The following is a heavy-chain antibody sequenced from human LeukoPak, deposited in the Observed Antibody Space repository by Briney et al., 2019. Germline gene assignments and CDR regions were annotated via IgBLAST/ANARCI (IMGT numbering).Heavy chain of an antibody. CDR2: IKQDGSEK. Sequence: GGSLRLSCAASGFTFSSYWMSWVRQAPGKGLEWVANIKQDGSEKYYVDSVKGRFTISRDNSKNTLYLQMNSLRAEDTAVYYCAKDRGGSGYNDAFDIWGQGTMVTVSS. D-gene: IGHD3-22*01. V-gene: IGHV3-7*03. CDR1: GFTFSSYW. J-gene: IGHJ3*02. CDR3: AKDRGGSGYNDAFDI.